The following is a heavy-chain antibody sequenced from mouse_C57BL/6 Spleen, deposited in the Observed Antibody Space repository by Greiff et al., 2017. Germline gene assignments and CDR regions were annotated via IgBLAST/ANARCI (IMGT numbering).Heavy chain of an antibody. CDR1: GFTFSDYG. V-gene: IGHV5-17*01. J-gene: IGHJ2*01. Sequence: EVNVVESGGGLVKPGGSLKLSCAASGFTFSDYGMHWVRQAPEKGLEWVAYISSGSSTIYYADTVKGRFPISRDNAKNTLFLQMTSLRSEDTAMYYCARVDYVDYWGQGTTLTVSS. CDR2: ISSGSSTI. CDR3: ARVDYVDY.